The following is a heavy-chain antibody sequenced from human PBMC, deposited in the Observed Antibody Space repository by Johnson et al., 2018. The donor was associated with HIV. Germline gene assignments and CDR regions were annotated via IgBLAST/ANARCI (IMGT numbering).Heavy chain of an antibody. Sequence: QVQLVESGGGLVQPGGSLRLSCAASGFTFSSYGMHWVRQAPGKGLEWVAVISYDGSNKYYADSVKGRFTISRDNSKNTLYLQMNSLRAEDTAVYYCAREGGDGYSPSAFDIWGQGTMVTVSS. CDR1: GFTFSSYG. D-gene: IGHD5-24*01. CDR3: AREGGDGYSPSAFDI. CDR2: ISYDGSNK. V-gene: IGHV3-30*03. J-gene: IGHJ3*02.